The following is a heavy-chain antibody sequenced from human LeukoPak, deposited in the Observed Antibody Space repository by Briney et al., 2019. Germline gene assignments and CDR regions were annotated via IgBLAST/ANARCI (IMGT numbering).Heavy chain of an antibody. Sequence: SETLSLTCTVSGGSISSSSYYWGWIRQPAGKGLEWIGRIYTSGSTNYNPSLKSRVTISVDTSKNQFSLKLSSVTAADTAVYYCARAGSVHYYYMDVWGKGTTVTISS. D-gene: IGHD7-27*01. CDR3: ARAGSVHYYYMDV. V-gene: IGHV4-61*02. J-gene: IGHJ6*03. CDR1: GGSISSSSYY. CDR2: IYTSGST.